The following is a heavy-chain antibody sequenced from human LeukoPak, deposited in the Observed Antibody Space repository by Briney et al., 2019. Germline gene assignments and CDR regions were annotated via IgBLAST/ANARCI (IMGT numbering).Heavy chain of an antibody. CDR2: ISSSSSYI. Sequence: KPGGSLRLSCAASGFTFSSYSMNWVRQAPGKGLEWVSSISSSSSYIYYADSVKGRFTISRDNAKNSLYLQMNSLRAEDTAVYYCARGRSSTSCYSNWFDPWGQGTLVTVSS. D-gene: IGHD2-2*02. CDR1: GFTFSSYS. V-gene: IGHV3-21*01. CDR3: ARGRSSTSCYSNWFDP. J-gene: IGHJ5*02.